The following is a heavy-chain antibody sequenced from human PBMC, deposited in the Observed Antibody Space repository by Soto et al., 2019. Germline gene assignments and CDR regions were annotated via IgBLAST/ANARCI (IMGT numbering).Heavy chain of an antibody. D-gene: IGHD2-15*01. V-gene: IGHV1-69*13. CDR3: ARGLRTGNYGMDV. J-gene: IGHJ6*02. CDR1: GGTFSSYA. CDR2: IIPMFETV. Sequence: SVKVSCKASGGTFSSYAISWVRQAPGQGLEWMGGIIPMFETVNYAQRFQGRLTIAADESTSTAYMELTSLTSADTAIYFCARGLRTGNYGMDVWGQGTTVTVSS.